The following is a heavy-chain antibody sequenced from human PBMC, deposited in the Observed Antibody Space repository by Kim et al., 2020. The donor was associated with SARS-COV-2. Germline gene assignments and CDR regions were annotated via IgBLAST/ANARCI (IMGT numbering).Heavy chain of an antibody. Sequence: ASVKVSCKASGYTFSSYGISWVRQAPGQGLEWMGWISAYNGNTNYAQKVQGRVTMTTDTSTTTAYLELRSLRSDDTAVYYCARSGINLLNHFDPWGQGTLVTVSS. V-gene: IGHV1-18*01. D-gene: IGHD1-1*01. CDR1: GYTFSSYG. CDR2: ISAYNGNT. CDR3: ARSGINLLNHFDP. J-gene: IGHJ5*02.